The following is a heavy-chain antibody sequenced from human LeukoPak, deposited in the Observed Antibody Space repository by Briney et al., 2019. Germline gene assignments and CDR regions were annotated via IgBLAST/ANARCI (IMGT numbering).Heavy chain of an antibody. V-gene: IGHV3-11*01. D-gene: IGHD2-21*02. CDR2: ISSSGSTI. J-gene: IGHJ3*02. CDR1: GFTFSDYY. CDR3: ARTTRDAYCGGDCYSNAFDI. Sequence: PGGSLRLSCRASGFTFSDYYMSWIRQAPGKGLEWVSYISSSGSTIYYADSVKGRFTISRDNAKNSLYLQMNSLRAEDTAVYYCARTTRDAYCGGDCYSNAFDIWGQGTMVTVSS.